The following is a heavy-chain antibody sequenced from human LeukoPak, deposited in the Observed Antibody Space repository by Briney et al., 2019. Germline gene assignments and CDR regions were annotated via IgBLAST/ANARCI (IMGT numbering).Heavy chain of an antibody. Sequence: ASATVSCKASGGTFSSYAISWVRQAPGQGLEWMGGIIPIFGTANYAQKFQGRVTITADESTSTAYMELSSLRSEDTAVYYCARGRYYYDSSGYYPFDYWGQGTLVTVSS. CDR1: GGTFSSYA. CDR2: IIPIFGTA. V-gene: IGHV1-69*13. J-gene: IGHJ4*02. D-gene: IGHD3-22*01. CDR3: ARGRYYYDSSGYYPFDY.